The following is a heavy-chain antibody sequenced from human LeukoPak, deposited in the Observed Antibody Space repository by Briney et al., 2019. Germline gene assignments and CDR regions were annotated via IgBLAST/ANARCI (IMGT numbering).Heavy chain of an antibody. D-gene: IGHD5-18*01. CDR1: GGSISSNSYF. CDR3: ARHERVYSYGSESDY. V-gene: IGHV4-39*01. CDR2: IYYSGSGST. Sequence: PSETLSLTCTVSGGSISSNSYFWGWIRQPPGKGLEWIGSIYYSGSGSTYYNPSLKSRVTIFVDTSKNQISLKLSSVTAADTAVYYCARHERVYSYGSESDYWGQGTLVTVSS. J-gene: IGHJ4*02.